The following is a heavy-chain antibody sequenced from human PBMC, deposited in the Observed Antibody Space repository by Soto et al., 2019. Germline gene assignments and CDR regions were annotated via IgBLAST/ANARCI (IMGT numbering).Heavy chain of an antibody. CDR1: GDTFINYS. CDR2: IVPMSGGP. CDR3: GRGGVRFIPGAVGGGYHSKGSDV. Sequence: QVQLVQSAAEVKKPGSSVKISCKASGDTFINYSFSWMRQAPGQGLEWMGGIVPMSGGPNSAEKFHDRLTITAATATGWVILLFTGFRLGDRAVIYLGRGGVRFIPGAVGGGYHSKGSDVWAKGAMFTV. V-gene: IGHV1-69*06. J-gene: IGHJ6*03. D-gene: IGHD2-21*01.